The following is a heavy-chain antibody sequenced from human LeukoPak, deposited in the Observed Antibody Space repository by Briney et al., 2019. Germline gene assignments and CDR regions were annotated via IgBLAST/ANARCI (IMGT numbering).Heavy chain of an antibody. Sequence: GGSLRLSCEASTFTFSTYWMHWVRQAPGKGLEWVAFIRYDGSNKYYADSVKGRFTISRDNSKNTLYLQMNSLRAEDTAVYYCAKLRSRYCSGGSCYGNDYWGQGTLVTVSS. J-gene: IGHJ4*02. CDR3: AKLRSRYCSGGSCYGNDY. V-gene: IGHV3-30*02. D-gene: IGHD2-15*01. CDR1: TFTFSTYW. CDR2: IRYDGSNK.